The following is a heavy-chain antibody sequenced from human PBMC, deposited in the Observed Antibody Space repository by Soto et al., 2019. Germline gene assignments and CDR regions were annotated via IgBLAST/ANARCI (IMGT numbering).Heavy chain of an antibody. CDR1: GYIFNYYA. Sequence: QVHLVQSGAEAKTPGASVKVSCKTSGYIFNYYAMYWVRQAPGQRPECVGWINTVNGNTQYAQKFQGRVTLTRDTSADTAYMEQSSLTSEDTAVYYCARDGTGDYPASNWLDPWGQGTLVTVSS. CDR2: INTVNGNT. D-gene: IGHD7-27*01. V-gene: IGHV1-3*04. CDR3: ARDGTGDYPASNWLDP. J-gene: IGHJ5*02.